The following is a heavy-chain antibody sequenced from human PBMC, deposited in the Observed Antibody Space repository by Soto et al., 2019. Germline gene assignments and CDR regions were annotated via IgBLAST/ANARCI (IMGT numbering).Heavy chain of an antibody. Sequence: SETLSLTCTVSGGSISSSSYYWGWIRQPPGKGLEWIGSIYYSGSTYYNPSLKSRVTISVDTSKNQFSLKLSSVTAADTAVYYCATHSGYDLDYWGQGTLVTVSS. D-gene: IGHD5-12*01. CDR2: IYYSGST. CDR1: GGSISSSSYY. V-gene: IGHV4-39*01. CDR3: ATHSGYDLDY. J-gene: IGHJ4*02.